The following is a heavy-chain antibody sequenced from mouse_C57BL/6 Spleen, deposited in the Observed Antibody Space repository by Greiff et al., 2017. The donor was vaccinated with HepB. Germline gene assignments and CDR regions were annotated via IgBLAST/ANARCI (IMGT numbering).Heavy chain of an antibody. D-gene: IGHD2-2*01. Sequence: QVQLQQSGPELVKPGASVKISCKASGYAFSSSWMNWVKQRPGKGLEWIGRIYPGDGDTNYNGKFKGKATLTADKSSSTAYMQLSSLTSEDSAVYFCAREGDYYGYDGTRMDYWGQGTSVTVSS. CDR3: AREGDYYGYDGTRMDY. J-gene: IGHJ4*01. CDR2: IYPGDGDT. CDR1: GYAFSSSW. V-gene: IGHV1-82*01.